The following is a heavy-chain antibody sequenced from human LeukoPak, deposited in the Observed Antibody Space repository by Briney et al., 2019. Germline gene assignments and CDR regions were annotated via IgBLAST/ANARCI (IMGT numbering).Heavy chain of an antibody. D-gene: IGHD3-10*01. V-gene: IGHV4-38-2*01. CDR3: ARVLYYYGSGPFRGYYMDV. J-gene: IGHJ6*03. CDR2: IYHSGST. Sequence: SETLSLTCAVSGYSISSGYYWGWIRQPPGKGLEWIGSIYHSGSTYYNPSLKSRVTISVDTSKNQFSLKLSSVTAADTAVYYCARVLYYYGSGPFRGYYMDVWGKGTTVIVSS. CDR1: GYSISSGYY.